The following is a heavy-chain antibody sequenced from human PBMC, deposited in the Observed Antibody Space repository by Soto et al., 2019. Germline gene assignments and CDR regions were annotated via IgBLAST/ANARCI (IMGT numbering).Heavy chain of an antibody. CDR1: GFIFSNYD. J-gene: IGHJ5*02. V-gene: IGHV3-13*01. Sequence: EVQLEESGGGLVQPGGSLRLSCAASGFIFSNYDMHWVRQTTGKGLEWVSRIGVAGDTNYLGSVKGRFTISRENAKNLVFLQMNSLRAGDMAVYYCVRGLPGGFDPWGQGTLVTVSS. CDR2: IGVAGDT. D-gene: IGHD3-10*01. CDR3: VRGLPGGFDP.